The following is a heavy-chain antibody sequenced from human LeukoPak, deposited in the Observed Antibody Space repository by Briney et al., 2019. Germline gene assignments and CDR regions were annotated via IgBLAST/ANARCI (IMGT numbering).Heavy chain of an antibody. CDR3: ARVLPVPYLLDS. V-gene: IGHV4-38-2*01. Sequence: SETLSLTCDISGHSTTRGYYWAWFRQSPGKGPEWIATFFQSQKSFYSASLESRVIMSLDTSKSQFSLNLTSVTAAGTAVYYCARVLPVPYLLDSWGQGTHVTVSS. D-gene: IGHD3-10*02. CDR1: GHSTTRGYY. J-gene: IGHJ4*02. CDR2: FFQSQKS.